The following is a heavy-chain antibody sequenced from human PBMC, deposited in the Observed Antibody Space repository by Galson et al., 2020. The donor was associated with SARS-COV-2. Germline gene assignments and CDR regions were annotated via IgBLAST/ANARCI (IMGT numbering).Heavy chain of an antibody. CDR2: ISYDGSNK. CDR1: GFTFSSYA. J-gene: IGHJ6*02. V-gene: IGHV3-30*04. Sequence: GGSLRLSCAASGFTFSSYAMHWVRQAPGKGLEWVAVISYDGSNKYYADSVKGRFTISRDNSKNTLYLQMNSLRAEDTAVYYCARAFEAYGMDVWGQGTTVTVSS. CDR3: ARAFEAYGMDV.